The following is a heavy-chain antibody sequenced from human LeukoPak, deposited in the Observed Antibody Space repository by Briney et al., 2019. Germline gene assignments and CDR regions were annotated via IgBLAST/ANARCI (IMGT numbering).Heavy chain of an antibody. J-gene: IGHJ5*01. CDR3: AKDLHDYGNYVGWFDS. D-gene: IGHD4-11*01. V-gene: IGHV3-23*01. Sequence: AGGSLRLSCAASGFTFITYWMHWVRQAPGKGLEWVSAISGSGGNTYYADSVKGRFTISRDHSKTTLFLQMNSLRAEDTAVYYCAKDLHDYGNYVGWFDSWGQGTLVTVSS. CDR1: GFTFITYW. CDR2: ISGSGGNT.